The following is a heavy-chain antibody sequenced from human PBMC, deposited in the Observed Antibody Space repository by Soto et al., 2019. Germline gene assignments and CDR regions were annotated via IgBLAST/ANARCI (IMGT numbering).Heavy chain of an antibody. CDR1: GGSISSYY. J-gene: IGHJ5*02. D-gene: IGHD1-26*01. CDR3: ARVLFGRLAWFDP. CDR2: IYYSGST. V-gene: IGHV4-59*01. Sequence: SETLSLTCTVSGGSISSYYWSWIRQPPGKGLEWIGYIYYSGSTNYNPSLKSRVTISVDTSKNQFSLKLSSVTAADTAVYSCARVLFGRLAWFDPWGQGTLVTVSS.